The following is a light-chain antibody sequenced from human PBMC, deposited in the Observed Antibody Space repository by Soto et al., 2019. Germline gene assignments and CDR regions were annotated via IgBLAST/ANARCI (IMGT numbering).Light chain of an antibody. V-gene: IGKV1-39*01. CDR2: VAF. J-gene: IGKJ5*01. Sequence: DIHITQSPSSLSASVGDRVTMTCRASQSIALSVNWYQQKPGKAPKLLIYVAFTLESGVPSRFSGSGSGTEFTLTIRSLQPEDFATYYCQQSFRSPITFGQGTRLEIK. CDR1: QSIALS. CDR3: QQSFRSPIT.